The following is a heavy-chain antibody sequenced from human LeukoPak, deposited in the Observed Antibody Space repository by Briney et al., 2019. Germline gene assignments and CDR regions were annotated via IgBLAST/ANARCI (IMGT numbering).Heavy chain of an antibody. CDR3: ARDSAGAGQIDY. CDR2: INPSDGST. V-gene: IGHV1-46*01. J-gene: IGHJ4*02. Sequence: ASVKVSCKASGYTFTGYYMHWVRQAPGQGLEWMGIINPSDGSTRYAQKFQGRVTTTRDTSTSTVYMEVSSLRSEDTAVYYCARDSAGAGQIDYWGQGTLVTVSS. CDR1: GYTFTGYY. D-gene: IGHD6-19*01.